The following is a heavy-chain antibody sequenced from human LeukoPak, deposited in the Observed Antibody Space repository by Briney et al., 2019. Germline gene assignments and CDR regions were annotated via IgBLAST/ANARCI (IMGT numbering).Heavy chain of an antibody. J-gene: IGHJ5*02. D-gene: IGHD3-16*01. Sequence: GSSVKVSCKASGGTFSSYAISWVRQAPGQGLEWMGGIIPIFGTANYAQKFQGRVTITTDESTSTAYMELSSLRSEDTAVYYCARPVAEGEGWSNWFDPWGQGTLVTVSS. CDR3: ARPVAEGEGWSNWFDP. V-gene: IGHV1-69*05. CDR2: IIPIFGTA. CDR1: GGTFSSYA.